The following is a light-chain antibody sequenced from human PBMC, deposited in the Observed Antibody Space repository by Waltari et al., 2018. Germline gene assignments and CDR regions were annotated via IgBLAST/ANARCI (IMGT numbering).Light chain of an antibody. CDR1: GSTLGAGYD. Sequence: QSVLTQPPSVSGAPGQRVYISCTGSGSTLGAGYDVHWYQQHPGKAPKLLIYGTSTRPPGVPDRFFGSQSGTSASLAITALQAEDEAEYYCQSYDTSLSVVFGGGTKLTVL. CDR2: GTS. CDR3: QSYDTSLSVV. V-gene: IGLV1-40*01. J-gene: IGLJ2*01.